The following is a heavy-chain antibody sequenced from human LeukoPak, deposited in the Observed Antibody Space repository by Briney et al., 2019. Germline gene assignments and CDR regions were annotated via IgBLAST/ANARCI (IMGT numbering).Heavy chain of an antibody. V-gene: IGHV3-64*01. CDR1: GFTFISHS. Sequence: GGSLRLSCVASGFTFISHSMHWVRQAPGKGLEYVSGIRSNGGSTYFAKSVKGRFTISRDNSKNTLDLQMGSLRAEDMAVYYCARRGSGWELDYWGQGTLVTVSS. J-gene: IGHJ4*02. CDR3: ARRGSGWELDY. D-gene: IGHD6-19*01. CDR2: IRSNGGST.